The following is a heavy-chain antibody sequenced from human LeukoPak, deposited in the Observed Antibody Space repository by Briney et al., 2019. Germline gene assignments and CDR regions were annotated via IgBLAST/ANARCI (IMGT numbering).Heavy chain of an antibody. D-gene: IGHD6-6*01. Sequence: SETLSLTCAVYGGSSSGYYWSWIRQPPGKGLEWIGEINHSGSTNYNPSLKSRVTISVDTSKNQFSLKLSSVTAADTAVYYCAREYSSSWGYYYYYMDVWGKGTTVTVSS. CDR1: GGSSSGYY. CDR3: AREYSSSWGYYYYYMDV. J-gene: IGHJ6*03. CDR2: INHSGST. V-gene: IGHV4-34*01.